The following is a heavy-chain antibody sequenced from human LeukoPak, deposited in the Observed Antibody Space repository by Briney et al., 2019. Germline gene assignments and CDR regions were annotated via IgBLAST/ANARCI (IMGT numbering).Heavy chain of an antibody. CDR2: MNPNSGNT. CDR3: ARIPKLRYFDWLPTLYGMDV. Sequence: ASVTVSFKASGYTFTSYDINWVRQATGQGLEWMGWMNPNSGNTGYAQKFQGRVTMTRNTSISTAYMELSSLRSEDTAVYYCARIPKLRYFDWLPTLYGMDVWGQGTTVTVSS. CDR1: GYTFTSYD. J-gene: IGHJ6*02. D-gene: IGHD3-9*01. V-gene: IGHV1-8*01.